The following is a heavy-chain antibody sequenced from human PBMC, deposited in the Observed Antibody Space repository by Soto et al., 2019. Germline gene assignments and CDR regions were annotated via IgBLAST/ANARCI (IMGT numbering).Heavy chain of an antibody. Sequence: GASVKVSGKASGYTFTSYGISWVRQAPGQGLEGMGWISAYNGNTNYAQKIQGRVTMTTDTSTSTAYMELRSLRSDDTAVYYCARDDGLRAGIAAAGTGYYYYYGMDGWGQGTTVTVSS. J-gene: IGHJ6*02. CDR3: ARDDGLRAGIAAAGTGYYYYYGMDG. D-gene: IGHD6-13*01. CDR2: ISAYNGNT. CDR1: GYTFTSYG. V-gene: IGHV1-18*01.